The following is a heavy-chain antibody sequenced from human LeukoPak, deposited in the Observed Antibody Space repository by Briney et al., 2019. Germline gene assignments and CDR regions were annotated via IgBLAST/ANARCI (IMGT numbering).Heavy chain of an antibody. CDR2: IKQDGSEK. CDR1: GLTVSSNY. D-gene: IGHD3-9*01. Sequence: AGGSLRLSCAASGLTVSSNYMSWVRQAPGKGLEWVANIKQDGSEKYYVDSVKGRFTISRDNAKNSLYLQMNSLRAEDTAVYYCARVVGLRYFDWLYPLYYFDYWGQGTLVTVSS. CDR3: ARVVGLRYFDWLYPLYYFDY. J-gene: IGHJ4*02. V-gene: IGHV3-7*01.